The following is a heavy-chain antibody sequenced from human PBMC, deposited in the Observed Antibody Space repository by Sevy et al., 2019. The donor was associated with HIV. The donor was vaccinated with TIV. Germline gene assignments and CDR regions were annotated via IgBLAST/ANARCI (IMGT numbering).Heavy chain of an antibody. D-gene: IGHD6-19*01. CDR2: ISYDGSSK. CDR1: GFSVSTHA. V-gene: IGHV3-30-3*01. Sequence: GGCLRLSCAASGFSVSTHAMHCVRQAPGKGLEWVALISYDGSSKYYADSVKGRLTISRDNSKNTLYLQMSSLRPDDTAVYYCTRDAGDSTGWYPSDYWGQGTTVAVSS. J-gene: IGHJ4*02. CDR3: TRDAGDSTGWYPSDY.